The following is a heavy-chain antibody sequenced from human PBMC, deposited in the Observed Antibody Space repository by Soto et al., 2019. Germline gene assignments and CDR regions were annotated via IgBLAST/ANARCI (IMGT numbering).Heavy chain of an antibody. J-gene: IGHJ4*02. D-gene: IGHD1-20*01. V-gene: IGHV1-69*12. CDR1: GGTFSSYA. CDR3: ARTSIITATTPPETHFDY. CDR2: IIPIFGTA. Sequence: QVQLVQSGAEVKKPGSSVKVSCKASGGTFSSYAISWVRQAPGQGLEWMGGIIPIFGTANYAQKFQGRVTITADESTSTAYMELSSLRSEDTAVYYCARTSIITATTPPETHFDYWGQGTLVTVSS.